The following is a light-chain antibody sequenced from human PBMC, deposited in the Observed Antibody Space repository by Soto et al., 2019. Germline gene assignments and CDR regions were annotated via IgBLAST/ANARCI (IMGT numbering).Light chain of an antibody. CDR1: QSLLHSNGYNY. V-gene: IGKV2-28*01. CDR3: MQALQTPRT. CDR2: LGS. J-gene: IGKJ2*01. Sequence: DIVMTQSPLSLPVTPGEPASISCRSSQSLLHSNGYNYLDWYLQKPGQSPQLLIYLGSNRASGVPGRFSGSGSGTDFTLKISRVEAEDVGVYYYMQALQTPRTFGQGTKLEIK.